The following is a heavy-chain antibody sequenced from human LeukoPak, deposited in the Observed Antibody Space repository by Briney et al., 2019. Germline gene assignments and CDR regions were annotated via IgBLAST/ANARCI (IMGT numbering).Heavy chain of an antibody. V-gene: IGHV1-69*13. J-gene: IGHJ6*02. CDR2: IIPIFGTA. CDR3: ARDGLGEVRGVTSGMDV. Sequence: GASVKVSCKASGYTFSSYYMHWVRQAPGQGLEWMGGIIPIFGTANYAQKFQGRVTITADESTSTAYMELSSLRSEDTAVYYCARDGLGEVRGVTSGMDVWGQGTTVTVSS. CDR1: GYTFSSYY. D-gene: IGHD3-10*01.